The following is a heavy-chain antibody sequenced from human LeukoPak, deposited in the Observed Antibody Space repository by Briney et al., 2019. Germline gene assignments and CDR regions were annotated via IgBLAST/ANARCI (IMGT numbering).Heavy chain of an antibody. Sequence: GASVKVSCKASGYTFTSYGISWVRQAPGQGLEWMGWIKPNSGGTNYAQKFQGRVTMTRDTSISTAYMELSRLRSDDTAVYYCARVPGMCGGDCYPGALDIWGQGTMVTVSS. D-gene: IGHD2-21*02. J-gene: IGHJ3*02. CDR3: ARVPGMCGGDCYPGALDI. CDR2: IKPNSGGT. CDR1: GYTFTSYG. V-gene: IGHV1-2*02.